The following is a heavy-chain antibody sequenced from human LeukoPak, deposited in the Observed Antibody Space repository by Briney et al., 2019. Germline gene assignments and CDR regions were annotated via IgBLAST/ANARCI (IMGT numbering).Heavy chain of an antibody. CDR3: AKDGIAAAGTPGNWFDP. D-gene: IGHD6-13*01. CDR1: GFTVSSKY. Sequence: GGSLRLSCAASGFTVSSKYMSWVRQAPGKGLEWVSVIYSDGSTYYADSVKGRFTISRDNSKNTLYLQMNSLRAEDTAVYYCAKDGIAAAGTPGNWFDPWGQGTLVTVSS. V-gene: IGHV3-66*01. J-gene: IGHJ5*02. CDR2: IYSDGST.